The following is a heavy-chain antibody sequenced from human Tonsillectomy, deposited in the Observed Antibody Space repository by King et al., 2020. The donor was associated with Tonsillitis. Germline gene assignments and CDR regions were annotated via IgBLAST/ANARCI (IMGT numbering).Heavy chain of an antibody. CDR2: IRQDGNEK. D-gene: IGHD6-19*01. CDR3: VLGGMVAGGSRFGH. Sequence: QLVQSGGDLVQPGGSLRLSCAASGFSFSNYWMSWVRQAPGKGLEWVANIRQDGNEKYYVDSVKGRFTVSRDNGMSSLYLQMNNLRVEDTAIYYCVLGGMVAGGSRFGHWGQGTLVTVAP. V-gene: IGHV3-7*03. CDR1: GFSFSNYW. J-gene: IGHJ5*02.